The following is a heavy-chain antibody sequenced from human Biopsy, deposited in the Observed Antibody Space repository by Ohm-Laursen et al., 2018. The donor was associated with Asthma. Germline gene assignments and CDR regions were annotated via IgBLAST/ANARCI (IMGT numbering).Heavy chain of an antibody. CDR2: ISYDGSTK. Sequence: SLRLSCAASGFSFSEFVMHWARQAPGKGLEWVAVISYDGSTKYYADSVKGRFTISRDNSKNTLYLQMNSLRAEDTAVYYCASQSSGPDFWSGYYYFDYWGQGTLVTVSS. CDR3: ASQSSGPDFWSGYYYFDY. J-gene: IGHJ4*02. D-gene: IGHD3-3*01. V-gene: IGHV3-30*03. CDR1: GFSFSEFV.